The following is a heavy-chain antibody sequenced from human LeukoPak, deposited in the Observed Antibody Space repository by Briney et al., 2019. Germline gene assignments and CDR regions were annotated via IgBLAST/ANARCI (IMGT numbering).Heavy chain of an antibody. V-gene: IGHV4-59*01. CDR2: IYYSGST. J-gene: IGHJ3*02. Sequence: SETLSLTCTVSGGSISSYYWSWIRQPPGKGLEWIGYIYYSGSTNYNPSLKSRVTISVDTSKNRFSLKLSSVTAADTAVYYCARDLGLRYCSGGSCQTSDAFDIWGQGTMVTVSS. CDR1: GGSISSYY. D-gene: IGHD2-15*01. CDR3: ARDLGLRYCSGGSCQTSDAFDI.